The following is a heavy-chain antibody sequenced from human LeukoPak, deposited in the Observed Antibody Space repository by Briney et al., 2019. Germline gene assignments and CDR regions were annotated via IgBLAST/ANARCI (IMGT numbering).Heavy chain of an antibody. D-gene: IGHD6-6*01. J-gene: IGHJ4*02. CDR3: AGGYSSSSDDY. Sequence: GGSLRLSCAASGFTVSSNYMSWVRQAPGKGLEWVSVIYSGGSTYYADSVKGRFTISGDNSKNTLYLQMNSLRAEDTAVYYCAGGYSSSSDDYWGQGTLVTVSS. V-gene: IGHV3-53*01. CDR2: IYSGGST. CDR1: GFTVSSNY.